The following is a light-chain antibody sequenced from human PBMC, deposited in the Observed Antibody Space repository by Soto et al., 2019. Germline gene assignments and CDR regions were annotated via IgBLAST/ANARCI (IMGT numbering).Light chain of an antibody. CDR2: KAS. CDR1: QTISSW. J-gene: IGKJ2*01. CDR3: QQYNVYPYT. Sequence: DIQMTQSPSTLSASVGDTVTITCRASQTISSWLAWYQQKPGKAPNLLIYKASDLQTGIPSRFSGSGSGTEFTLTISSLQPDNFATYYCQQYNVYPYTFGQGTKLEIK. V-gene: IGKV1-5*03.